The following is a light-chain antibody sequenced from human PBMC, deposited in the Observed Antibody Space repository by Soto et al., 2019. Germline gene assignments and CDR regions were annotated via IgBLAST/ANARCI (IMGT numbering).Light chain of an antibody. J-gene: IGKJ4*01. V-gene: IGKV1-27*01. CDR1: QGIAPY. CDR3: QKYNSAPLT. Sequence: DVQMTQSPSSLSASVGDRVTITCRASQGIAPYLAWFQQKPGQVPKLLIYAASTLQSGVPSRFSGSGSGTDFTLTISSLQPEDVATYYGQKYNSAPLTFGGGTKVEIK. CDR2: AAS.